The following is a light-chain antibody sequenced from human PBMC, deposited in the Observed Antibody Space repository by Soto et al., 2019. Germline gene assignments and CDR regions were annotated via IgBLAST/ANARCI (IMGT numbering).Light chain of an antibody. V-gene: IGKV3-15*01. Sequence: ERVLTSAPAALSMYPGERATLSCRASQSVSSNLAWYQQKPGQAPRLLIYGASTRATGIPARFSGSGSGTEFTPTISSLQSEDFAVYYCQQYNNWPPLTFGPGTKVDIK. CDR1: QSVSSN. CDR3: QQYNNWPPLT. CDR2: GAS. J-gene: IGKJ3*01.